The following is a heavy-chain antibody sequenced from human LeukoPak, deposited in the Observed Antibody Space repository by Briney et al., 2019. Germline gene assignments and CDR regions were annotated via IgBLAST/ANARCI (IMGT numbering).Heavy chain of an antibody. V-gene: IGHV4-59*01. J-gene: IGHJ4*02. D-gene: IGHD6-19*01. CDR3: ARRMPAGTMDY. Sequence: PSETLSLTCTVSGASISSYYWSWIRQPPGKGLEWIGDIYYSGSIKYNPSLKSRVTMSVDTSKNQFSLKLSSVTAADTAVYYCARRMPAGTMDYWGQGTLVTVSA. CDR1: GASISSYY. CDR2: IYYSGSI.